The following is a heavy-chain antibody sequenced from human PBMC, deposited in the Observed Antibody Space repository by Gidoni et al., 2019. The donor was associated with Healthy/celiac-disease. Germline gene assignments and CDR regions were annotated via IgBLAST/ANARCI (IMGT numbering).Heavy chain of an antibody. Sequence: QVQLQQWGAGLLKPSETLSLTCAVYGGSFSGSYWSWIRQPPGKGLEWIGEINHSGSTNYNPSLKSRVTISVDTSKNQFSLKLSSVTAADTAVYYCARGSTSYYYGSGSYYFDYWGQGTLVTVSS. V-gene: IGHV4-34*01. CDR2: INHSGST. J-gene: IGHJ4*02. CDR3: ARGSTSYYYGSGSYYFDY. D-gene: IGHD3-10*01. CDR1: GGSFSGSY.